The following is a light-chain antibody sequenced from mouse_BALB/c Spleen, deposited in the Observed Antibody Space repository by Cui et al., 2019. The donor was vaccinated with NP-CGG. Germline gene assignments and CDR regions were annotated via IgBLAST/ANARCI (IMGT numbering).Light chain of an antibody. CDR3: ALWYSNHWV. J-gene: IGLJ1*01. CDR1: TGAVTTRNY. V-gene: IGLV1*01. CDR2: GTN. Sequence: QAVVTQESALTTSHGETVTLTCRSSTGAVTTRNYANWVQEKPDHLFTGLIGGTNNRAPGVPARFSGSLIGDKAALTITGAQTEDEAMYFCALWYSNHWVFGGGTKLTVL.